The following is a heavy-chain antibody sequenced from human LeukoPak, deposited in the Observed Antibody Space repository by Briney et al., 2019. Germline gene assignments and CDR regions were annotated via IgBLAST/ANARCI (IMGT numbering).Heavy chain of an antibody. CDR3: ARDLDDAFDI. J-gene: IGHJ3*02. CDR2: IYHSGST. Sequence: SETLSLTCTVSGYSISSGYYWGWIRQPPGKGLEWIGSIYHSGSTYYNPSLKSRVTISVDTSKNQFSLQLNSVTPEDTAVYYCARDLDDAFDIWGQGTMVTVSS. CDR1: GYSISSGYY. V-gene: IGHV4-38-2*02.